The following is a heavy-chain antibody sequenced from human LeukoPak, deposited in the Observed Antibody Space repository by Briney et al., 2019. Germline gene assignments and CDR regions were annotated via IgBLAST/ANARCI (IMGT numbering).Heavy chain of an antibody. CDR1: GYNFPAYF. Sequence: ASVKVSCKAAGYNFPAYFMHWVRQAPGQGLEWMGRINPNGGDTNYAQKFQGRVTMTSDTSISTAYMEPNSLMSDDTAVYYCVRVGFTTSWSNFDYWGQGTLVTVSS. D-gene: IGHD2-2*01. J-gene: IGHJ4*02. V-gene: IGHV1-2*06. CDR2: INPNGGDT. CDR3: VRVGFTTSWSNFDY.